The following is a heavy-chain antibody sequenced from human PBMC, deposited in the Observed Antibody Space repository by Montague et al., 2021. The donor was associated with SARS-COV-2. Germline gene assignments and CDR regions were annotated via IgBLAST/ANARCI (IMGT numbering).Heavy chain of an antibody. CDR3: ARCRLRNLCDY. CDR2: FFYNGAT. D-gene: IGHD4-17*01. J-gene: IGHJ4*02. Sequence: SETLSLTCTVAGDSISSSTYYWGWVRQPPGKGLEWIGSFFYNGATHYNPSLKSRVTISVDTSKNQSSLKLNSVTAADTAVYYCARCRLRNLCDYWGQGTLVTASA. CDR1: GDSISSSTYY. V-gene: IGHV4-39*01.